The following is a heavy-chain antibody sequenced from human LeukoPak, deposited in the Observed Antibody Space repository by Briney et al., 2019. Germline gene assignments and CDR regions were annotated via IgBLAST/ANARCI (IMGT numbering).Heavy chain of an antibody. CDR3: ARDLYYYDSSGRLYYYYGMDV. Sequence: SETLSLTCTVSGGSISDNYWSWIRQPPGKGLEWIGYIYYSGSTNYNPSLKSRVTISVDTSKNQFSLKLSSLTAADTAAYYCARDLYYYDSSGRLYYYYGMDVWGQGTTVTVSS. D-gene: IGHD3-22*01. V-gene: IGHV4-59*01. CDR1: GGSISDNY. J-gene: IGHJ6*02. CDR2: IYYSGST.